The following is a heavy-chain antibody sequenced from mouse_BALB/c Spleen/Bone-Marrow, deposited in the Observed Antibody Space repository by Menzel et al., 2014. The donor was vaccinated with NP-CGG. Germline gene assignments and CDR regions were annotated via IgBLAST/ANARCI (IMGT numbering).Heavy chain of an antibody. CDR3: ARSTVVPYWYFDV. CDR1: GYSITSGYS. CDR2: IHYSGST. V-gene: IGHV3-1*02. D-gene: IGHD1-1*01. J-gene: IGHJ1*01. Sequence: EVKLVESGPDLVKPSQSLSLTCTVTGYSITSGYSWHWIRRFPGNKLEWMGYIHYSGSTNYNPSLKSRISITRDTSKNQFFLQLNSVTTEDTATYYCARSTVVPYWYFDVWGAGTTVTVSS.